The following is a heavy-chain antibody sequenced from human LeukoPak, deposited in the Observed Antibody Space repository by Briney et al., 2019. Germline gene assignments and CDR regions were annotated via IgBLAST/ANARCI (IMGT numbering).Heavy chain of an antibody. CDR2: ISGSGGST. V-gene: IGHV3-23*01. CDR1: GFTFSSYA. Sequence: GGSLRLSCAASGFTFSSYAMSWVRQAPGKGLEWVSAISGSGGSTYHADSVEGRFTISRDKSKNTVYLQMNSLRGEDTAVYYCAKDRGYSGYSDAFDIWGQGTMVTVSS. D-gene: IGHD5-12*01. CDR3: AKDRGYSGYSDAFDI. J-gene: IGHJ3*02.